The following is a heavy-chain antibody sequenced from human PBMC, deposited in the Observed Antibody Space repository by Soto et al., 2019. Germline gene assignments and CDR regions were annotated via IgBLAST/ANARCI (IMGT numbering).Heavy chain of an antibody. CDR2: IYHGGNT. Sequence: SETLSLTCTVSGGSITTGGSYWSWIRQHPGKGLEWIGNIYHGGNTYYNPSLKSRLTISVDTSKNHFSLVVDSVTAADTAVYYCARARFQVLYGKPYFDSWGQGTLVTVSS. CDR3: ARARFQVLYGKPYFDS. J-gene: IGHJ4*02. CDR1: GGSITTGGSY. D-gene: IGHD2-2*02. V-gene: IGHV4-31*03.